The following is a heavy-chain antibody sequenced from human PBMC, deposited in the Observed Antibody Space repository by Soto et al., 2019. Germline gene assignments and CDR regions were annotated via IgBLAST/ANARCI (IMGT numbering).Heavy chain of an antibody. CDR2: ISYDGSNK. Sequence: QVQLVESGGGVVQPGRSLRLSCAASGFTFSSYGMHWVRQAPGKGLEWVAVISYDGSNKYYADSVKGRFTISKDNSKNTLYLQMNSLRAEDTAVYYCAKGATKMALREYYGMDVWGQGTTVTVSS. CDR3: AKGATKMALREYYGMDV. J-gene: IGHJ6*02. D-gene: IGHD3-10*01. V-gene: IGHV3-30*18. CDR1: GFTFSSYG.